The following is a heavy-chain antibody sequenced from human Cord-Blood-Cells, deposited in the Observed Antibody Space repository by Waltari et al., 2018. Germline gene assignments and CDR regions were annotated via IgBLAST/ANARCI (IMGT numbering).Heavy chain of an antibody. V-gene: IGHV4-34*01. CDR3: AREPHSSPFDY. J-gene: IGHJ4*02. CDR1: GGSFSGYY. CDR2: INHSGST. D-gene: IGHD6-13*01. Sequence: QVQLQQWGAGLLKPSETLSLTCAVYGGSFSGYYWSWIRQPPGKGLEWIGEINHSGSTNSTPSLKSRVTISVDTSKNQFSLKLSSVTAADTAVYYCAREPHSSPFDYWGQGTLVTVSS.